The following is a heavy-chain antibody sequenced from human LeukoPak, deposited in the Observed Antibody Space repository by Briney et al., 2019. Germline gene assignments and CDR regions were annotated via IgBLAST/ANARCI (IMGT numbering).Heavy chain of an antibody. D-gene: IGHD4-17*01. CDR1: GYTFTGYY. V-gene: IGHV1-2*02. CDR3: ARSSTVTTYSTRYYYYMDV. J-gene: IGHJ6*03. CDR2: INPNTGGT. Sequence: GASVKVSCKASGYTFTGYYMHWVRQAPGQGLEWMGCINPNTGGTNYAQKFQGRVTMTRDTSFSTAYMELSRLRSDDTAVYYCARSSTVTTYSTRYYYYMDVWGKGTTVTTSS.